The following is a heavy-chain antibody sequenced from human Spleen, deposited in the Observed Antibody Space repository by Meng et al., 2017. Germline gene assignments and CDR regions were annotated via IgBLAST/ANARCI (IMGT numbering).Heavy chain of an antibody. Sequence: QPQLQESDPGLVKPSEALSLTCSVSGGSISTSGYYWGWIRQPPGKGLEWIGKIYHSGSTNYNPSLKSRVTISVDKSKNQFSLKLNSVTAADTAVYYCVRSSGWVRTGFDPWGQGTLVTVSS. CDR1: GGSISTSGYY. CDR2: IYHSGST. D-gene: IGHD6-19*01. V-gene: IGHV4-39*07. CDR3: VRSSGWVRTGFDP. J-gene: IGHJ5*02.